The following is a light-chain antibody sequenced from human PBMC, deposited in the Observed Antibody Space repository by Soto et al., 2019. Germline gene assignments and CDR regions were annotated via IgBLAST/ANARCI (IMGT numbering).Light chain of an antibody. CDR3: QQSWT. CDR2: TAS. Sequence: DIQMTQSPSSLSASVGDRITITCRASETITKFLNWYQEKPGKAPKLLIFTASSLQSGVPSRFSGSGSGTEFTLTISSLQPDDFATYYCQQSWTFGQGTKVDIK. J-gene: IGKJ1*01. V-gene: IGKV1-39*01. CDR1: ETITKF.